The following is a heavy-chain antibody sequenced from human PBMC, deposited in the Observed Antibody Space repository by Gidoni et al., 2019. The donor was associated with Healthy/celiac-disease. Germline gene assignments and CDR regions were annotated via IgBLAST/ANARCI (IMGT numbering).Heavy chain of an antibody. J-gene: IGHJ4*02. CDR2: IYHSGST. Sequence: QVQLQESGPGLVKPSGTLSLTCAVSGGSLSSSNWWSWVRQPPGQGLEWIGEIYHSGSTNDNPSLKSRVTISVDKSKNQFSLKLSSVTAADTAVYYCARNPDSSGGGTVFDYWGQGTLVTVSS. D-gene: IGHD3-22*01. CDR3: ARNPDSSGGGTVFDY. CDR1: GGSLSSSNW. V-gene: IGHV4-4*02.